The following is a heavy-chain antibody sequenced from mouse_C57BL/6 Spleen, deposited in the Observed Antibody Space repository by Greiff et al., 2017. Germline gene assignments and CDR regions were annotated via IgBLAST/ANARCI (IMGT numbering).Heavy chain of an antibody. J-gene: IGHJ4*01. CDR2: IHPNSGST. V-gene: IGHV1-64*01. Sequence: VQLQQPGAELVKPGASVTLSCKASGYTFTSYWMHWVKQRPGQGLEWIGMIHPNSGSTNYNEKFKSKATLTVDKSSSTAYMQLSSLTSEDSAVYYCARPDYLYYYAMDNWGQGTSVTVSS. D-gene: IGHD2-4*01. CDR3: ARPDYLYYYAMDN. CDR1: GYTFTSYW.